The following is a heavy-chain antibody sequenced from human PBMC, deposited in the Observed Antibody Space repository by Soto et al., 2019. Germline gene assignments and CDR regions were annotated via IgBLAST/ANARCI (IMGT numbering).Heavy chain of an antibody. D-gene: IGHD3-9*01. V-gene: IGHV1-3*01. CDR1: GYTFNDYV. CDR2: INAGTGNT. CDR3: ARDRGQILTGYHQISWFDP. J-gene: IGHJ5*02. Sequence: QVQLVQSGAEVKMPGASVRVSCKASGYTFNDYVVHWVRQAPGQRHEWMGWINAGTGNTRYSQNLQDRVTITRDTSATTVYMEVSSLRSEDTAVYYCARDRGQILTGYHQISWFDPWGQGTLVTFSS.